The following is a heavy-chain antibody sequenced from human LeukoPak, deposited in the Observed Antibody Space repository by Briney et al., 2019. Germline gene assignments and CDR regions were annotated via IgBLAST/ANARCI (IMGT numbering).Heavy chain of an antibody. CDR1: GFTFTDAW. D-gene: IGHD6-6*01. J-gene: IGHJ5*02. Sequence: PGGSLRLSCAASGFTFTDAWMSWVRQAPGKGLEWVGRIKSKASGGTTDYATSVKGRFTISRDDSKNTLYLQMNSLKTEDTAAYYCGWTLLAARLIEYNRFDPWGQGTLVTVSS. CDR3: GWTLLAARLIEYNRFDP. V-gene: IGHV3-15*01. CDR2: IKSKASGGTT.